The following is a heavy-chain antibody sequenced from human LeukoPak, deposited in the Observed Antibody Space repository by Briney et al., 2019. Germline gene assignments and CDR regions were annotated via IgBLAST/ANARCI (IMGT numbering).Heavy chain of an antibody. CDR1: GGSISSYY. CDR2: IYYSGST. J-gene: IGHJ6*03. V-gene: IGHV4-59*12. CDR3: ARAGSYGYYYYYYMDV. D-gene: IGHD5-18*01. Sequence: PSETLSLTCTVSGGSISSYYWSWIRQPPGKGLEWIGYIYYSGSTNYNPSLKSRVTMSVDTSKNQFSLKLSSVTAADTAVYYCARAGSYGYYYYYYMDVWGKGTTVTISS.